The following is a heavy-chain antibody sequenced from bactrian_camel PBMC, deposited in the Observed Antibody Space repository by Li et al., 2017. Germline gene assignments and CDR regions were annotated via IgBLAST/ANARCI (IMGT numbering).Heavy chain of an antibody. V-gene: IGHV3S53*01. CDR2: SYNNGGSP. Sequence: GGSLNLSCTVSGAIWNKYCMGWFRQAPGKKREGVAASYNNGGSPKYADSVKGRFTISRGNRNVVYLQMDSLKPEDSGMYYCGAKDFTPCRPPLYDYLTDDQGTQVTVS. J-gene: IGHJ4*01. D-gene: IGHD3*01. CDR1: GAIWNKYC.